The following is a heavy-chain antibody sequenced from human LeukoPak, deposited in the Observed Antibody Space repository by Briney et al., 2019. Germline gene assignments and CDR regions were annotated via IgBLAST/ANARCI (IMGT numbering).Heavy chain of an antibody. V-gene: IGHV4-59*01. CDR2: IYNSGST. CDR1: GGSIGRNY. Sequence: SETLSLSCTVSGGSIGRNYWSWIRQPPGKGLEWIGYIYNSGSTNYNPSLKSRVSILVDKSKNQFSLKLTSVTAADTAVYYCAYSGSAWDAFDIWGQGTVVTVSS. CDR3: AYSGSAWDAFDI. D-gene: IGHD1-26*01. J-gene: IGHJ3*02.